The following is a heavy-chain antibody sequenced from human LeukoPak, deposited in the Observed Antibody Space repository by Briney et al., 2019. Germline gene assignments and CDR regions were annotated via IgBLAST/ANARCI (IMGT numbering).Heavy chain of an antibody. J-gene: IGHJ3*02. CDR2: RSIYNGNT. Sequence: ASVKVSCKASGYDFINYGISWVRQAPGQGLEWMGWRSIYNGNTDYKLQGRVTMTTDTSTSTAYMELRSLRSDDTAVYYCARGNRFLERLLDAFDIWGQGTMVTVSS. CDR1: GYDFINYG. V-gene: IGHV1-18*01. CDR3: ARGNRFLERLLDAFDI. D-gene: IGHD3-3*01.